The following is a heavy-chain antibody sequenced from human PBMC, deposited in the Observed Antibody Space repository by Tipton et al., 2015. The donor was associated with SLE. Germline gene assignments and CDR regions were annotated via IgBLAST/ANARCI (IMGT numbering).Heavy chain of an antibody. J-gene: IGHJ4*02. CDR2: IYGGGSA. CDR1: DFTVSSNY. CDR3: AKDLSGRYSYGFEH. D-gene: IGHD5-18*01. V-gene: IGHV3-53*01. Sequence: GSLRLSCAASDFTVSSNYMTWVRQAPGKGLEWVAVIYGGGSATYADSLKGRFTISRDNSKNTLYLQMNSLRVEDTAIYYCAKDLSGRYSYGFEHWGQGTLVTVSS.